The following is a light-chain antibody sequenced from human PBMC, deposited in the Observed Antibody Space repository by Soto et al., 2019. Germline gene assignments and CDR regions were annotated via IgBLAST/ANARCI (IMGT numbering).Light chain of an antibody. J-gene: IGKJ1*01. V-gene: IGKV3-20*01. CDR3: QQYNNSLWT. Sequence: EIVLPQSPGTVSLSPGGRASLSYRARQTIPFNYVAWYQQKPGQAPRLLINAASSRATGIPDRFSGSGSGTDFTLTISRLEPEEFAVYYCQQYNNSLWTFGNGSKVDNK. CDR2: AAS. CDR1: QTIPFNY.